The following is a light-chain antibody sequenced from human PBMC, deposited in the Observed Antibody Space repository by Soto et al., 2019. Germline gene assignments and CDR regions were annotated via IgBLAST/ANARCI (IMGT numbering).Light chain of an antibody. Sequence: QSALTQPRSVSGSPGQSVTISCTGTSSDVGRYNYVSWYQGHPGKAPKVMINDVNKRPSGVPDRFSGSKSGNTASLTISGLQADDEADYYCCSYAGSYTWVFGGGTKVTVL. CDR2: DVN. V-gene: IGLV2-11*01. J-gene: IGLJ3*02. CDR3: CSYAGSYTWV. CDR1: SSDVGRYNY.